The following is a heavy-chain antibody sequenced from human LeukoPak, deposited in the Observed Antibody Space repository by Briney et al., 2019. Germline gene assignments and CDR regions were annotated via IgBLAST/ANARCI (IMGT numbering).Heavy chain of an antibody. J-gene: IGHJ5*02. CDR3: ARRDNDFWSGYNNWFDP. CDR1: GYSFTSYW. Sequence: GESLKISCKGSGYSFTSYWIGWVRQMPGKGLEWMGIIYPGDSDTRYSPSFQGQVTISADKSISTAYLQWSSLKASDTAMYYCARRDNDFWSGYNNWFDPWGRGTLVTVSS. CDR2: IYPGDSDT. D-gene: IGHD3-3*01. V-gene: IGHV5-51*01.